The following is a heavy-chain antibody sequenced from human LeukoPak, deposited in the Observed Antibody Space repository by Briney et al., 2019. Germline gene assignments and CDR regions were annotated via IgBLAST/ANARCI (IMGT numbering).Heavy chain of an antibody. Sequence: NPSETLSLTCAVYGGSFSGYYWSWIRQPPGKGLEWIGEINHSGSTNYNPSLKSRVTISVDTSKNQFSLKLSSVTAADTAVYYCARDRVGSGYHGGDAFDIWGQGTMVIVSS. CDR3: ARDRVGSGYHGGDAFDI. V-gene: IGHV4-34*01. D-gene: IGHD5-12*01. CDR1: GGSFSGYY. J-gene: IGHJ3*02. CDR2: INHSGST.